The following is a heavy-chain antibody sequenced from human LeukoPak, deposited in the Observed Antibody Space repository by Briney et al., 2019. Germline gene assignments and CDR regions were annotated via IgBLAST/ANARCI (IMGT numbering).Heavy chain of an antibody. Sequence: SETLSLTCTVSGDSISSDYYWSWFRQHPGKGLEWIAYIYYGGTTYYNPSLESRVSISVDTSKNQFSLSLTSVTAADTAVYYCARVNGHYDYFDYWGQGTLVTVSS. CDR3: ARVNGHYDYFDY. J-gene: IGHJ4*02. D-gene: IGHD4-17*01. CDR2: IYYGGTT. CDR1: GDSISSDYY. V-gene: IGHV4-31*03.